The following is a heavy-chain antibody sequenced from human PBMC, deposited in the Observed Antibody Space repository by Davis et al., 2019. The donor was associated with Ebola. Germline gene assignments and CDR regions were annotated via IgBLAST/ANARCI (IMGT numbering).Heavy chain of an antibody. CDR3: ARRYGDYPGGFDP. D-gene: IGHD4-17*01. J-gene: IGHJ5*02. V-gene: IGHV1-18*04. CDR2: INSYSNT. Sequence: ASVKVSCKASGYTFTYYGISWVRQAPGQGLEWMGWINSYSNTKYAQRLQGRVTMTTDTSTSTAYMGLRSLRSDDTAVYYCARRYGDYPGGFDPWGQGTLVTVSS. CDR1: GYTFTYYG.